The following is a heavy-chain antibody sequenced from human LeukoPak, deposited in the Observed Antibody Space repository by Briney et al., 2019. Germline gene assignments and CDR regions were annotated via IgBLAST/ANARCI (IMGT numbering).Heavy chain of an antibody. CDR1: GFTFSSYG. V-gene: IGHV3-33*08. CDR3: ARVSLYYDYGGNSLDY. CDR2: ISYDGSNK. J-gene: IGHJ4*02. D-gene: IGHD4-23*01. Sequence: GGSLRLSCAASGFTFSSYGMHWVRQAPGKGLEWVAVISYDGSNKYYADSVKGRFTISRDNAKNTLYLQMNSLRAEDTAVYYCARVSLYYDYGGNSLDYWGQGTPVTVSS.